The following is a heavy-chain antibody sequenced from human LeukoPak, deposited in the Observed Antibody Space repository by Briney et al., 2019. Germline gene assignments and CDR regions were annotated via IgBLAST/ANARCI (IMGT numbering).Heavy chain of an antibody. Sequence: GASVKVSCKASGYTFTNYGISWVRQAPGQGLEWMGWISAYNGNTNYAQKFQGRVTMTRDTSTSTAYMELRSLRSDDTAVYYCARSGYSGNYPFYYYMDVWGKGTTVTISS. V-gene: IGHV1-18*01. CDR2: ISAYNGNT. CDR3: ARSGYSGNYPFYYYMDV. J-gene: IGHJ6*03. D-gene: IGHD1-26*01. CDR1: GYTFTNYG.